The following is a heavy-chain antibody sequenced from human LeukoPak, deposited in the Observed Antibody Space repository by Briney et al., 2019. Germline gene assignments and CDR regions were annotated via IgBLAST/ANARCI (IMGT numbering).Heavy chain of an antibody. V-gene: IGHV3-7*01. D-gene: IGHD3-10*02. CDR1: GFTFSSRW. CDR3: ARDLKGDYVYFDY. Sequence: GGSLRLSCAASGFTFSSRWMTWVRQAPGKGLEWVANIKDDGSETYYVDSVRGRFTISGDNAKNSLYLQMNSLRAEDTAVYYCARDLKGDYVYFDYWGQGTLVTVSS. J-gene: IGHJ4*02. CDR2: IKDDGSET.